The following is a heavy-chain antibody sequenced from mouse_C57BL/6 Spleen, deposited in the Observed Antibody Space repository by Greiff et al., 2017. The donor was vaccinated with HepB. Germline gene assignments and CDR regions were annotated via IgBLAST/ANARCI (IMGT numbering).Heavy chain of an antibody. CDR1: GFTFSDYG. Sequence: EVKLMESGGGLVKPGGSLKLSCAASGFTFSDYGMHWVRQAPEKGLEWVAYISSGSSTIYYADTVKGRFTISRDNAKNTLFLQMTSLRSEDTAMYYCAPIYYDYPWFAYWGQGTLVTVSA. V-gene: IGHV5-17*01. CDR3: APIYYDYPWFAY. D-gene: IGHD2-4*01. J-gene: IGHJ3*01. CDR2: ISSGSSTI.